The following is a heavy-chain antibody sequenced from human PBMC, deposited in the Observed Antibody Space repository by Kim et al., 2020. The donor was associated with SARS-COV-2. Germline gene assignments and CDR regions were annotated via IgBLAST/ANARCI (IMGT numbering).Heavy chain of an antibody. V-gene: IGHV3-33*06. D-gene: IGHD2-15*01. CDR2: IWYDGSNK. Sequence: GGSLRLSCAASRFTFSSYGLHWVRQAPGKGLEWVAVIWYDGSNKYYADSVKGRFTISRDNSKNTLYLQMNNLRAEDTAVYYCAKERRKYCSGGSGHLEYWGQGTLVTVSS. J-gene: IGHJ4*02. CDR1: RFTFSSYG. CDR3: AKERRKYCSGGSGHLEY.